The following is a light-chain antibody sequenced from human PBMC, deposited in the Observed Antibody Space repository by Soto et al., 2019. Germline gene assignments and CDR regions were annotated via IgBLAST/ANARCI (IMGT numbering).Light chain of an antibody. CDR2: EVS. Sequence: QSALTQPASVSGSPGQSITISCTGTSSDVGAYNYVSWYQHHPGKAPKLMIYEVSNRPSGVSNRFSGSKSGNTASLTISGLQAEDEADYYCSSYTRSSTLEFGGGTKVTVL. V-gene: IGLV2-14*01. CDR3: SSYTRSSTLE. J-gene: IGLJ3*02. CDR1: SSDVGAYNY.